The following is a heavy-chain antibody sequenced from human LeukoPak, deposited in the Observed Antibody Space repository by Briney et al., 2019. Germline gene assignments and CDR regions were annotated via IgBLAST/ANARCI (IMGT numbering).Heavy chain of an antibody. J-gene: IGHJ4*02. V-gene: IGHV3-30*04. CDR3: ASLPDSSGYFRDY. D-gene: IGHD3-22*01. CDR2: ISYDGSNK. Sequence: GGSLRLSCAASGFTFSSYAMHWVRQAPGKGLEWVAVISYDGSNKYYADSVKGRFTISRDSSKNTLYLQMNSLRAEDTAVYYCASLPDSSGYFRDYWGQGTLVTVSS. CDR1: GFTFSSYA.